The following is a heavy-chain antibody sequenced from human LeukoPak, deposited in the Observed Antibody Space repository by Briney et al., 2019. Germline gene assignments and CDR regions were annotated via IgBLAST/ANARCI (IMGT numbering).Heavy chain of an antibody. V-gene: IGHV3-30*01. J-gene: IGHJ4*02. D-gene: IGHD3-10*01. CDR1: GFTFSSYA. Sequence: GRSLRLSCAASGFTFSSYAMHWVRQAPGKGLEWVAVISYDGSNKYYADSVKGRFTISRDNSKNTLYLQMNSLRAEDTAVYYCAREYGGGLDYWGQGTLVTVSS. CDR2: ISYDGSNK. CDR3: AREYGGGLDY.